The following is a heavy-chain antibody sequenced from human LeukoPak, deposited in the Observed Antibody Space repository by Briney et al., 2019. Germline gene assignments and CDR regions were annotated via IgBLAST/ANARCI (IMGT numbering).Heavy chain of an antibody. J-gene: IGHJ6*03. CDR2: ISSSSSYI. CDR1: GFAFSSYS. D-gene: IGHD1-26*01. V-gene: IGHV3-21*01. CDR3: ARDTTPRLYMDV. Sequence: GGSLRLSCAASGFAFSSYSMNWVRQAPGKGLEWVSSISSSSSYIYYADSVKGRFTISRDNAKNSLYLQMNSLRAEDTAVYYCARDTTPRLYMDVWGKGTTVTVSS.